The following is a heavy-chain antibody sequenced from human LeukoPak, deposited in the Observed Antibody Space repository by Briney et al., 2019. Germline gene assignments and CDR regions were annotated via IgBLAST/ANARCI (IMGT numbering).Heavy chain of an antibody. Sequence: GASVKVSCKASGGTFSSYAISWVRQAPGQGLEWMGRIIPILGIANYAQKFQGRVTITADKSTSTAYMELSSLRSEDTAVYYCARDLVYYDSSGYSDYWGQGTLVTVSS. J-gene: IGHJ4*02. CDR1: GGTFSSYA. CDR3: ARDLVYYDSSGYSDY. V-gene: IGHV1-69*04. D-gene: IGHD3-22*01. CDR2: IIPILGIA.